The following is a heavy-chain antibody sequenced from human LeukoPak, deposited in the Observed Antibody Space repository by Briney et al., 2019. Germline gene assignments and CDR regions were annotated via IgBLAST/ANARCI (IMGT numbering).Heavy chain of an antibody. D-gene: IGHD2-2*01. CDR3: ATDLYCSSTSCRLYYYYGMDV. CDR2: IIPIFGTA. V-gene: IGHV1-69*01. J-gene: IGHJ6*02. CDR1: GGTFSSYA. Sequence: SVKVSCKASGGTFSSYAISWVRQAPGQGLEWMGGIIPIFGTANYAQKFQGRVTITADESTSTAYVELSSLRSEDTAVYYCATDLYCSSTSCRLYYYYGMDVWGQGTTVTVSS.